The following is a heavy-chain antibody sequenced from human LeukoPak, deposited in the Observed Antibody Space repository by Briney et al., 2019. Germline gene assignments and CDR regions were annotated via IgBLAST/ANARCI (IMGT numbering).Heavy chain of an antibody. Sequence: GGSLRLSCAASGFTFSTYWMSWVRQAPGKGLEWVANIKQDGSEKYYMDSVKGRFTISRDNAKNSLYLQMSSLRAEDTAVYYCARVAAAVPDQWGQGTLVTVSS. J-gene: IGHJ5*02. V-gene: IGHV3-7*04. CDR3: ARVAAAVPDQ. D-gene: IGHD6-13*01. CDR1: GFTFSTYW. CDR2: IKQDGSEK.